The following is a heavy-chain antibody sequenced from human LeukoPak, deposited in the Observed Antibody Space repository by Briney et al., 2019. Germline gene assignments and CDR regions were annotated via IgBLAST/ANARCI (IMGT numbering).Heavy chain of an antibody. J-gene: IGHJ3*02. V-gene: IGHV3-7*01. D-gene: IGHD3-16*01. CDR1: GFTFSNYW. CDR2: IKPDGSDK. Sequence: GGSLRLSCAASGFTFSNYWMSWVRQAPGKGLEWVANIKPDGSDKYYVDSVKGRFTISRDNAKNSLFLQMNSLRAEDTAVYYCAREHTWAFDIWGQGTMVTVSS. CDR3: AREHTWAFDI.